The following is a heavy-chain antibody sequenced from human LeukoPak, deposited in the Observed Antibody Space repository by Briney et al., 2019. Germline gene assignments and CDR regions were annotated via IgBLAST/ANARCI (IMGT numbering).Heavy chain of an antibody. J-gene: IGHJ3*02. V-gene: IGHV3-66*01. D-gene: IGHD6-19*01. Sequence: GGSLRLSCAASGFTFSSYAMSWVRQAPGKGLEWVSLIYSGGTTYYADSVKGRFTISRDNSQNTLYLQMNSLRAEDTAVYYCARGMAVAATDAFDIWGQGTMVTVSS. CDR3: ARGMAVAATDAFDI. CDR1: GFTFSSYA. CDR2: IYSGGTT.